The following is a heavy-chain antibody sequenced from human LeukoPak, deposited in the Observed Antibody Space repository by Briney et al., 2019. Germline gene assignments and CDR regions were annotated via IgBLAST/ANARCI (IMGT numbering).Heavy chain of an antibody. J-gene: IGHJ4*02. CDR3: AKDLGTKKYSGYEN. CDR2: ISYDGSNK. D-gene: IGHD5-12*01. Sequence: GGSLRLSCAASGFTFSSYGMHWVRQAPGKGLEWVAVISYDGSNKYYADSVKGRFTISRDNSKNTLYLQMNSLRAEDTAVYYCAKDLGTKKYSGYENWGQGTLVTVSS. CDR1: GFTFSSYG. V-gene: IGHV3-30*18.